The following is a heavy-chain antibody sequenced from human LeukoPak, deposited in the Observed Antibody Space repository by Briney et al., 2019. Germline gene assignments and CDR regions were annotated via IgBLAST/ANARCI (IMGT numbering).Heavy chain of an antibody. CDR3: ASGYSYGYFDY. J-gene: IGHJ4*02. V-gene: IGHV4-61*08. D-gene: IGHD5-18*01. CDR1: GGSISSGGYY. CDR2: IYYSGST. Sequence: SETLSLTCTVSGGSISSGGYYWSWIRQPPGKGLEWIGYIYYSGSTNYNPSLKSRVTISVDTSKNQFSLKLSSVTAADTAVYYCASGYSYGYFDYWGQGTLVTVSS.